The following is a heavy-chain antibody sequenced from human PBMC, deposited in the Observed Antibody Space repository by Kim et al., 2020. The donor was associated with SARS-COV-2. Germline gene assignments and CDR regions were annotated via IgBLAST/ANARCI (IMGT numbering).Heavy chain of an antibody. Sequence: ASVKVSCKASGYNFTSYDINWVRQATGQGLEWMGWMNPNSGNTGYAQKFQGRVTMTRNTSISTAYMELSSLRSEDTAVYYCARGPTAEYSGYIYDYYGMDVWGQGTTVTVSS. CDR1: GYNFTSYD. CDR2: MNPNSGNT. V-gene: IGHV1-8*01. CDR3: ARGPTAEYSGYIYDYYGMDV. D-gene: IGHD5-12*01. J-gene: IGHJ6*02.